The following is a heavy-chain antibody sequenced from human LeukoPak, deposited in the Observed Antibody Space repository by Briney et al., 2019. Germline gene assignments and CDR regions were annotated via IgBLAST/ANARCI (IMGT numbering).Heavy chain of an antibody. J-gene: IGHJ6*03. V-gene: IGHV4-59*08. D-gene: IGHD3-16*02. CDR3: ARHIGGGIEDMDV. CDR2: IYVTGST. Sequence: SETLSLTCIVSGGSIGTFYWSWIRQSPGKGLEWIGYIYVTGSTRYNPYLQSRVTISVDTSRNQFFLRMSSVTAADTAVYYCARHIGGGIEDMDVWGTGTKVTVSS. CDR1: GGSIGTFY.